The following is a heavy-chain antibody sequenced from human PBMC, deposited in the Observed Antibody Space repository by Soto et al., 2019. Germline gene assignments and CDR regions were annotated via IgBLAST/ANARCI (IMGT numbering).Heavy chain of an antibody. D-gene: IGHD4-17*01. V-gene: IGHV3-30-3*01. CDR1: GFTFSIYA. Sequence: GGSLRLSCAASGFTFSIYAMHWVRHAPGKGLEWVAVISYDGSNKYYADSVKGRFTISRDNAKNTLYLQMNSLRAEDTAVYYCARVSTVTTLKLFDYWGQGTLVTVSS. CDR3: ARVSTVTTLKLFDY. J-gene: IGHJ4*02. CDR2: ISYDGSNK.